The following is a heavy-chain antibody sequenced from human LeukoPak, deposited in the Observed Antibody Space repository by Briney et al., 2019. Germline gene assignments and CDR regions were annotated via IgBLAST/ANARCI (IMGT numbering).Heavy chain of an antibody. V-gene: IGHV4-59*01. CDR1: GGSISSYY. D-gene: IGHD1-26*01. CDR2: IYYSGST. Sequence: SETLSLTRTVSGGSISSYYWSWIRQPPGKGLEWIGYIYYSGSTNYNPSLKSRVTISVDTSKNQLSLKLSSVTAADTAVYYCARTSGTYSMYYFDYWGQGTLVTVSS. CDR3: ARTSGTYSMYYFDY. J-gene: IGHJ4*02.